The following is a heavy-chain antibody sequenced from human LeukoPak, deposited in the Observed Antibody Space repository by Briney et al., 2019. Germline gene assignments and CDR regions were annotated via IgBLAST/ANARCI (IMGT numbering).Heavy chain of an antibody. V-gene: IGHV1-2*02. Sequence: ASVKVPCKASGYTFTDCYIHWVRQAPGQGLEWMGWINPNSGATNSAQNFQGRVTTTRDTSISTAYMELSSLTSDDTAVYYCARDTYGSGNYYFEYWGQGTLVPVSS. J-gene: IGHJ4*02. D-gene: IGHD3-10*01. CDR2: INPNSGAT. CDR3: ARDTYGSGNYYFEY. CDR1: GYTFTDCY.